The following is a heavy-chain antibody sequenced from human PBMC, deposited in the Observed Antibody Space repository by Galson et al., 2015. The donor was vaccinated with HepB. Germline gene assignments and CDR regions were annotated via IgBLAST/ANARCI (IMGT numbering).Heavy chain of an antibody. V-gene: IGHV1-69*04. CDR3: ARDNCSSTSCYFRYYYYGMDV. D-gene: IGHD2-2*01. Sequence: SVKVSCKASGGTFSSYTISWVRQAPGHGLEWMGRIIPILGIANYAQKFQGRVTITADKSTSTAYMELSSLRSEDTAVYYCARDNCSSTSCYFRYYYYGMDVWGQGTTVTVSS. J-gene: IGHJ6*02. CDR1: GGTFSSYT. CDR2: IIPILGIA.